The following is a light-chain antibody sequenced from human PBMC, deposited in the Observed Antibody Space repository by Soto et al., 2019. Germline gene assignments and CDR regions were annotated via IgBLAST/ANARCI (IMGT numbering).Light chain of an antibody. Sequence: SYELTQPPSVSVSPGQTASITCSRDKLGNKYACRYQQKTGQSPVLVIYQDSKRPSGMLQRFSGSNSGNTATLTIRGTQALDEADYYCQAWDSRIVVFGGGTKLTVL. CDR3: QAWDSRIVV. V-gene: IGLV3-1*01. CDR2: QDS. J-gene: IGLJ2*01. CDR1: KLGNKY.